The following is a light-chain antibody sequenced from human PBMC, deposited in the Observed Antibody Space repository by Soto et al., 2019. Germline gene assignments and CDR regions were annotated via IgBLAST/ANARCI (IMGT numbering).Light chain of an antibody. CDR3: QQFDDWPT. V-gene: IGKV3-15*01. J-gene: IGKJ1*01. Sequence: EIVLTQSPATLSLSPGERVTLSCRASQSVSNSLAWYQQKPGQPPRLLIYGTSNRATGIPDRISGSRSGTEFTLTISSLQSEDFGVYYCQQFDDWPTFGQGTKVDIK. CDR1: QSVSNS. CDR2: GTS.